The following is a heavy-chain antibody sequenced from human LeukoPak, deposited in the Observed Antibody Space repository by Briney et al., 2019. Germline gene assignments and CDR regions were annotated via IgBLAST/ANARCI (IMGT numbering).Heavy chain of an antibody. V-gene: IGHV3-74*01. Sequence: GGSLRLSCAASGFTLSNYWMHWVRQAPGKGLVWVSRISTDNDDGSSTFYADSVKGRFTISRDNAKNSLYLQMNSLRAEDTAVYYCARVGLDGDWFDPWGQGTLVTVSS. D-gene: IGHD3-16*01. J-gene: IGHJ5*02. CDR2: ISTDNDDGSST. CDR3: ARVGLDGDWFDP. CDR1: GFTLSNYW.